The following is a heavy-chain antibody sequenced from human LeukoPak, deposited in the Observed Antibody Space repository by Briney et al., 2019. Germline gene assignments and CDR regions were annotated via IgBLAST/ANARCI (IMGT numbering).Heavy chain of an antibody. V-gene: IGHV1-69*05. D-gene: IGHD3-22*01. CDR3: ARPLNYYDSSGYFLDAFDI. CDR1: GGTFSSYA. Sequence: LVKVSCKASGGTFSSYAISWVRQAPGQGLEWMGGIIPIFGTANYAQKFQGRVTITTDESTSTAYMELSSLRSEDTAVYYCARPLNYYDSSGYFLDAFDIWGQGTMVTVSS. CDR2: IIPIFGTA. J-gene: IGHJ3*02.